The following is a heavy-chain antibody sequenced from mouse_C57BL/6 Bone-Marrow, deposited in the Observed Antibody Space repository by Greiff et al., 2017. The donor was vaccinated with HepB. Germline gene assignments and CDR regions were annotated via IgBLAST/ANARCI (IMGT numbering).Heavy chain of an antibody. Sequence: EVQLQESGPGLVKPSQSLSLTCSVTGYSITSGYYWNWIRQFPGNKLEWMGYISYDGSNNYNPSLKNRISITRDTSKNQFFLKLNSVTTEDTATYYCARCYYGSSRAWFAYWGQGTLVTVSA. CDR3: ARCYYGSSRAWFAY. J-gene: IGHJ3*01. CDR2: ISYDGSN. CDR1: GYSITSGYY. D-gene: IGHD1-1*01. V-gene: IGHV3-6*01.